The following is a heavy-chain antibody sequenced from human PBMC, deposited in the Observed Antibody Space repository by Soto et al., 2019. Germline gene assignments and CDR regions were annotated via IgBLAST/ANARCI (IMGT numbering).Heavy chain of an antibody. CDR2: IYYSGST. J-gene: IGHJ6*03. V-gene: IGHV4-39*01. D-gene: IGHD4-4*01. CDR1: GGSISSSSYY. Sequence: SETLSLTCTVSGGSISSSSYYWGWIRQPPGKGLEWIGSIYYSGSTYYNPSLKSRVTISVDTSKNQFSLKLSSVTAADTAVYYCASSTVTTEGVGDYYYYMDVWGKGTTVTVS. CDR3: ASSTVTTEGVGDYYYYMDV.